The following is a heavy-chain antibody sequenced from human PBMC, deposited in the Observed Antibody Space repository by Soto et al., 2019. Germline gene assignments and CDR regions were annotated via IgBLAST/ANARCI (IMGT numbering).Heavy chain of an antibody. CDR3: STYTGYSGYDFDY. D-gene: IGHD5-12*01. J-gene: IGHJ4*02. CDR2: IKSKTDGGTT. V-gene: IGHV3-15*01. Sequence: GGSLRLSCAASGFTFSNAWMSWVRQAPGKGLEWVGRIKSKTDGGTTDYAAPVKGRFTISRDDSKNTLYLQMNSLKTEDTAVYYCSTYTGYSGYDFDYWGQGTLVTVSS. CDR1: GFTFSNAW.